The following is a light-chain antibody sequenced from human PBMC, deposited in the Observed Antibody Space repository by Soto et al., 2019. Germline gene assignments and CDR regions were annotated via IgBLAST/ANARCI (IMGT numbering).Light chain of an antibody. CDR1: TSNFAAGYH. V-gene: IGLV1-40*01. J-gene: IGLJ3*02. CDR3: QSYDSSRSSWV. CDR2: GNN. Sequence: QSVLTQPPSVSGAPGQRVTISCTGSTSNFAAGYHVHWYHHLPGTAPKLLIYGNNNRPSGVPDRFSGSKSGTSASLAITGFELEAEADSYCQSYDSSRSSWVFGGGTKVTVL.